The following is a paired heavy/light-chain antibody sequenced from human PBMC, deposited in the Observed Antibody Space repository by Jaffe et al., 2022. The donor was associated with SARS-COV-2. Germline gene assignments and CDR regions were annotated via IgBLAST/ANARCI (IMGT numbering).Heavy chain of an antibody. CDR1: GFPFTDYA. V-gene: IGHV3-30-3*01. Sequence: QVQLVESGGGVVPPGTSLRLSCAASGFPFTDYAMHWVRQAPGKGLEWVTVISYDGNEKYVDSVKGRFIVSRDNSKNILYLHMNSLRPEDTAVYHCARDIAPSYGGTSYYSGTFDLWGQGTLVSVSS. J-gene: IGHJ3*01. CDR3: ARDIAPSYGGTSYYSGTFDL. CDR2: ISYDGNEK. D-gene: IGHD3-22*01.
Light chain of an antibody. CDR2: DAS. V-gene: IGKV3-11*01. J-gene: IGKJ1*01. CDR3: QQRSNWPWT. Sequence: EIVLTQSPATLSLSPGDRATLSCRASQSVSSYLAWYQHKPGQAPRLLIYDASNRATGIPARFSGTGSGTDFTLTISSLEPEDFAVYYCQQRSNWPWTFGQGTKVEIK. CDR1: QSVSSY.